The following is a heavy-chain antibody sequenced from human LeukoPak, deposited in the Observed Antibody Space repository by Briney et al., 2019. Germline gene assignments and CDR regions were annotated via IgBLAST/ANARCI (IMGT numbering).Heavy chain of an antibody. CDR3: ARDYSGYEKAFDI. D-gene: IGHD5-12*01. V-gene: IGHV3-66*01. CDR1: GFTFSSNY. Sequence: PGGSLRLSCEASGFTFSSNYMRWVRQAPGKGLEWVSIIYNDGTTYYADSVKGRFTISRDNSKNTLFLQMNSLRDEDTAVYYCARDYSGYEKAFDIWGQGTMVTVSS. J-gene: IGHJ3*02. CDR2: IYNDGTT.